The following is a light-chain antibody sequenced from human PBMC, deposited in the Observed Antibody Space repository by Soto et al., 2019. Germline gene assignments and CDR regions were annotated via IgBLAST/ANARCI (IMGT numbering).Light chain of an antibody. CDR1: QSISSTY. CDR3: QQYGSSPPVT. J-gene: IGKJ5*01. V-gene: IGKV3-20*01. Sequence: EIVLTQSPGTLSLSPGEGATLSCRASQSISSTYLAWYQHKPGQAPRLLIYAASSRATGIPDRFSGSGSGTDFTITISRLEPEDFAVYYCQQYGSSPPVTFGQGTRLEIK. CDR2: AAS.